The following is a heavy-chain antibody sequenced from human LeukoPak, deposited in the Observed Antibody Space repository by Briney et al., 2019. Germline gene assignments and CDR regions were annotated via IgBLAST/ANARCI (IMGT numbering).Heavy chain of an antibody. CDR3: ARPRWGYYDSSGYHTDSYFDY. J-gene: IGHJ4*02. CDR1: GYTFTGYY. CDR2: INPNSGGT. D-gene: IGHD3-22*01. V-gene: IGHV1-2*02. Sequence: GASVKVSCKASGYTFTGYYMHWVRQAPGQGLEWMGWINPNSGGTNYAQKFQGRVTMTRDTSISTAYMELSRLRSDDTAVYYCARPRWGYYDSSGYHTDSYFDYWGQGTLVTVSS.